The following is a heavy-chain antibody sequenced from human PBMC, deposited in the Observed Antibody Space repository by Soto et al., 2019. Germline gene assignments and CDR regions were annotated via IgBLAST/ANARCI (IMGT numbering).Heavy chain of an antibody. Sequence: EVQLVESGGGLVKPGGSLRLSCAGSGFTFRSYSMNWVRQAPGKGLEWVSSISSSNSYIYYADSVKGRFTISRDNTKNSLYLEMNSLRAEDTAVYYCARDGFSSTWDTNYFDYWGQGILVTVSS. J-gene: IGHJ4*02. CDR2: ISSSNSYI. CDR1: GFTFRSYS. V-gene: IGHV3-21*02. D-gene: IGHD6-13*01. CDR3: ARDGFSSTWDTNYFDY.